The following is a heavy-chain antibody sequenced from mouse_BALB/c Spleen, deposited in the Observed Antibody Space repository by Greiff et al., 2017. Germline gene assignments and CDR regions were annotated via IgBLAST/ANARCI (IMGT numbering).Heavy chain of an antibody. Sequence: EVKLMESGAELVKPGASVKLSCTASGFNITDSYMHWVKQRPEQGLEWIGRIDPANGNTKYDPKFQGKATITADTSSNTAYLQLSSLTSEDTAVYYCAGGLYYDYVDYAMDYWGQGTSVTVSS. D-gene: IGHD2-4*01. CDR3: AGGLYYDYVDYAMDY. CDR2: IDPANGNT. J-gene: IGHJ4*01. CDR1: GFNITDSY. V-gene: IGHV14-3*02.